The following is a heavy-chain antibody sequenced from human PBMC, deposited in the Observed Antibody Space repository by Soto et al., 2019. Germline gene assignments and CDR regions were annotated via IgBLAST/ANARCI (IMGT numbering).Heavy chain of an antibody. V-gene: IGHV3-21*01. D-gene: IGHD1-7*01. J-gene: IGHJ2*01. CDR3: ARVDGISEPTANWYFDL. Sequence: EEQLVESGGGLVKVGGSLRLSCAASGFTFSSFGMNWVRQAPGKGLEWVSCISRRSTYIYSADSLKGRFTISRDDAKNSLYLQNNTVRVEDTAVYYCARVDGISEPTANWYFDLWGRGTLVTVSS. CDR2: ISRRSTYI. CDR1: GFTFSSFG.